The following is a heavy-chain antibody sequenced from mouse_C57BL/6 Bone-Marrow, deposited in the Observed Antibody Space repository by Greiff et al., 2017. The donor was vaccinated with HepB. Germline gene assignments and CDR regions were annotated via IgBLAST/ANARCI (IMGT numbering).Heavy chain of an antibody. V-gene: IGHV1-42*01. Sequence: VQLQQSGPELVKPGASVKISCKASGYSFTGYYMNWVKQSPEKSLEWIGEINPSTGGTTYNQKFKAKATLTVDKSSSTAYMQLKSLTSEDSAVYYCASSDGYYEGGFAYWGQGTLVTVSA. J-gene: IGHJ3*01. CDR1: GYSFTGYY. CDR2: INPSTGGT. CDR3: ASSDGYYEGGFAY. D-gene: IGHD2-3*01.